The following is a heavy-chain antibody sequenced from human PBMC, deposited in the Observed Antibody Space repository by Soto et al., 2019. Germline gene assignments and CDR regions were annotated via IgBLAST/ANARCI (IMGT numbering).Heavy chain of an antibody. CDR2: IIPIFGTA. CDR3: ARGSDPRITIVGVVIGWDDFDI. J-gene: IGHJ3*02. D-gene: IGHD3-3*01. V-gene: IGHV1-69*13. CDR1: GVTFSSYA. Sequence: SVKVSCKASGVTFSSYAISWVRQAPGQGLEWMGGIIPIFGTANYAQKFQGRVTITADESTSTAYMELSSLGSEDAAVYYCARGSDPRITIVGVVIGWDDFDIWGQ.